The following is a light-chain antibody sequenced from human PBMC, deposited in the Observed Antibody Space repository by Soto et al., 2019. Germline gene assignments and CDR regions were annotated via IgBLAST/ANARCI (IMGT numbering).Light chain of an antibody. Sequence: EIVLTQSPGTLSLSPGERATLSCRASQSVSSSYLAWYQQKPGQAPRLLIYGASSRATGIPDRFSGSGSGTDFALTISRLEPEDFAVYFCQHYYDWPYSFGQGTKLEMK. V-gene: IGKV3-20*01. CDR2: GAS. J-gene: IGKJ2*01. CDR1: QSVSSSY. CDR3: QHYYDWPYS.